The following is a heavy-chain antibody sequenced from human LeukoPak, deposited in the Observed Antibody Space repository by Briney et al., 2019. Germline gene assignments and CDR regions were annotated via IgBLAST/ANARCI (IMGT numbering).Heavy chain of an antibody. D-gene: IGHD3-22*01. J-gene: IGHJ3*02. CDR3: ARAYYYGGSGFWGFDAFDI. CDR2: VNLIFGTA. CDR1: GGTFSIYA. V-gene: IGHV1-69*13. Sequence: SVKLSCKSSGGTFSIYAISWVWQPPGQGLEWMGGVNLIFGTATNAHTSQGRVTITAEEATSTAYMELSSLRSEVTAVYYGARAYYYGGSGFWGFDAFDIWGQGTMVTVSS.